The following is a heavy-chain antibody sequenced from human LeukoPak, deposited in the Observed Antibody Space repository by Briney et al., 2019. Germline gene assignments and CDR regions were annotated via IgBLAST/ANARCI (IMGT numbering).Heavy chain of an antibody. D-gene: IGHD3-9*01. V-gene: IGHV3-23*01. Sequence: GGSLRLSCAASGFTFSSYAMSWVRQVPGKGLEWVSAISGSGGSTYYADSVKGRFTISRDNSKNTLYLQMNSLRAEDTAVYYCAKVRYFDWSIDYWGQGTLVTVSS. CDR3: AKVRYFDWSIDY. CDR2: ISGSGGST. CDR1: GFTFSSYA. J-gene: IGHJ4*02.